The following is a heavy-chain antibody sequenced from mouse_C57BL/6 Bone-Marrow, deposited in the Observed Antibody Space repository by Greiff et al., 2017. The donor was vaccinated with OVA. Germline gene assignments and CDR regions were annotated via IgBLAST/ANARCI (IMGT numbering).Heavy chain of an antibody. J-gene: IGHJ2*01. CDR1: GYTFTSYW. D-gene: IGHD2-5*01. V-gene: IGHV1-59*01. CDR2: IDPSDSYT. CDR3: ARYDSNYGY. Sequence: QVQLQHPGAELVRPGTSVKLSCKASGYTFTSYWMHWVKQRPGQGLEWIGVIDPSDSYTNYNQKFKGKATLTVDTSSSTAYMQLSSLTSEDSAVYYCARYDSNYGYWGQGTTLTVSS.